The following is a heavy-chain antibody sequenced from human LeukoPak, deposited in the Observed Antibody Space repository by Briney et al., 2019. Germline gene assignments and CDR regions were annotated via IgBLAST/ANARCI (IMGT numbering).Heavy chain of an antibody. D-gene: IGHD3-10*01. V-gene: IGHV1-2*02. J-gene: IGHJ4*02. CDR3: ARGSMRGVIRPE. CDR1: GYTFTSYG. CDR2: INPNSGGT. Sequence: ASVKVSCKASGYTFTSYGISWVRQAPGQGLEWMGWINPNSGGTNYAQKFQGRVTLTRDTSISTAYMEVSRLRSGDTAVYYCARGSMRGVIRPEWGQGTLVTVSS.